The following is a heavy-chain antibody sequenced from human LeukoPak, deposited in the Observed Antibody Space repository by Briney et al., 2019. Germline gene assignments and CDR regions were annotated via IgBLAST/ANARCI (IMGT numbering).Heavy chain of an antibody. J-gene: IGHJ4*02. CDR2: ISYDANTI. CDR3: AKDPVEGQRDGDYYFVS. Sequence: GGSLRLSCAASGFTFSNSDMHWVRQAPGKGLEWVTFISYDANTIYYADSVKGRFTISRDNSKNTLYLQMNSLRAEDTALYYCAKDPVEGQRDGDYYFVSWGQGTLVTVSS. CDR1: GFTFSNSD. D-gene: IGHD4-17*01. V-gene: IGHV3-30*18.